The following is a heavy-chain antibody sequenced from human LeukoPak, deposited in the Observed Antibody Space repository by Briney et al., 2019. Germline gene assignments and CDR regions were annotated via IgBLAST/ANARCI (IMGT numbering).Heavy chain of an antibody. V-gene: IGHV3-53*04. CDR2: IYSGGST. CDR3: ARGIAATGLYYFDY. D-gene: IGHD6-13*01. Sequence: GGSLRLSGAASGFTVSINYMTWVRQAPGKGLEGGSVIYSGGSTHYADSVRGRFTISRHNSKNTLCLQMNSLKAEDTAVYYCARGIAATGLYYFDYWGQGTLVTVSS. CDR1: GFTVSINY. J-gene: IGHJ4*02.